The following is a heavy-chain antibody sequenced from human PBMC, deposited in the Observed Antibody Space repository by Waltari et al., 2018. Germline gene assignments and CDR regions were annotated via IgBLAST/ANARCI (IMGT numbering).Heavy chain of an antibody. CDR1: GFTFSSYA. J-gene: IGHJ6*02. CDR3: AEAGLYVRDYYYDYSMGV. D-gene: IGHD3-16*01. Sequence: EVQLLESGGGLVQPGGSLRLSCAASGFTFSSYAMSWVRQAPGKGLEWVSSISGKCAAIYYADSVKGRFTISRDNSKNTLYLQMISLRAEDTAVYYCAEAGLYVRDYYYDYSMGVWGQGTTVTVSS. CDR2: ISGKCAAI. V-gene: IGHV3-23*01.